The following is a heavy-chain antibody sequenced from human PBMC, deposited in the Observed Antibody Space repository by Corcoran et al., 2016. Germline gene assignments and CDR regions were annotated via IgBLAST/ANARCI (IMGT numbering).Heavy chain of an antibody. CDR2: IYYSGST. CDR3: ARLAYYYDSSGSNPYFDY. D-gene: IGHD3-22*01. V-gene: IGHV4-39*01. Sequence: QLQLQESGPGLVKPSETLSLTCTVSGDSISSSSYYWGWIRQPPGKGLEWIGSIYYSGSTYYNPSLKSRVTISEDTSKNQFSLKLSSVTAADTAVYYCARLAYYYDSSGSNPYFDYWGQGTLVTVSS. J-gene: IGHJ4*02. CDR1: GDSISSSSYY.